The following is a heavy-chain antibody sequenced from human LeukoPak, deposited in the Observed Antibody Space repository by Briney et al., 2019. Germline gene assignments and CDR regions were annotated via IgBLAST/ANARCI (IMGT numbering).Heavy chain of an antibody. D-gene: IGHD5-12*01. CDR2: INHSGST. V-gene: IGHV4-34*01. Sequence: SETLSLTCAVYGGSFSGYYWSWFRKPPGKGLEGIGEINHSGSTNYNPSLKSRVTISVDTSKNQFSLKLSSVTAADTAVYYCARGGTRDYSGYDPKYDYWGQGTLVTVSS. CDR1: GGSFSGYY. J-gene: IGHJ4*02. CDR3: ARGGTRDYSGYDPKYDY.